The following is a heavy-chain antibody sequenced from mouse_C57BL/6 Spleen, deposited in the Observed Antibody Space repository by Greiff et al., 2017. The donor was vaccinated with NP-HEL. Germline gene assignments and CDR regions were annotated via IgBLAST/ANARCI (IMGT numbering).Heavy chain of an antibody. CDR3: ARGSPWFAY. V-gene: IGHV3-6*01. CDR2: ISYDGSN. J-gene: IGHJ3*01. D-gene: IGHD1-1*01. CDR1: GYSITSGYY. Sequence: EVQLQQSGPGLVKPSQSLSLTCSVTGYSITSGYYWNWIRQFPGNKLEWMGYISYDGSNNYNPSLKNRISITRDTSKNQFFLKLNPVTTEDTATYYCARGSPWFAYWGQGTLVTVSA.